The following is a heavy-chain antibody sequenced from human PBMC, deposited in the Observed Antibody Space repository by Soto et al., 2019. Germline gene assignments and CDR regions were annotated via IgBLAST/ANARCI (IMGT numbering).Heavy chain of an antibody. Sequence: ASVKVSCKASGYTFTGYYMHWVRQAPGQGLEWMGWINPNSGGTNYAQKFQGWVTMTRDTSISTAYMELSRLRSDDTAVYYCARESIAARRYYYYYGMDAWGQGTTVTVSS. CDR1: GYTFTGYY. J-gene: IGHJ6*02. CDR2: INPNSGGT. V-gene: IGHV1-2*04. CDR3: ARESIAARRYYYYYGMDA. D-gene: IGHD6-6*01.